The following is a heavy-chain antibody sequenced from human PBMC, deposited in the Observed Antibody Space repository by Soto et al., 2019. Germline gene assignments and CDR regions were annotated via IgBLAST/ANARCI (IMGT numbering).Heavy chain of an antibody. D-gene: IGHD4-17*01. Sequence: KPSETLSLTCTVSGDSVSKYYWNWIRQPAGKGLEWIGRIHSTRSPNYNPSLKSRVTVSVDTSKNQFSLKLNLTSVTAADTAVYYCARSPAYGDYANLDTWGQGTLVTVSS. V-gene: IGHV4-4*07. CDR3: ARSPAYGDYANLDT. J-gene: IGHJ5*02. CDR2: IHSTRSP. CDR1: GDSVSKYY.